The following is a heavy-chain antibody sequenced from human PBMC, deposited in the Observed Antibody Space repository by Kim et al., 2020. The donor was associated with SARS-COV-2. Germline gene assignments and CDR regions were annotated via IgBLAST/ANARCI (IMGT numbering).Heavy chain of an antibody. CDR3: ARDPYSSGWSANFDY. J-gene: IGHJ4*02. CDR1: GGSISSYY. Sequence: SETLSLTCTVSGGSISSYYWSWIRQPAGKGLEWIGRIYTSGSTNYNPSLKSRVTMSVDTSKNQFSLKLSSVTAADTAVYYCARDPYSSGWSANFDYWGQGTLVTVSS. CDR2: IYTSGST. D-gene: IGHD6-19*01. V-gene: IGHV4-4*07.